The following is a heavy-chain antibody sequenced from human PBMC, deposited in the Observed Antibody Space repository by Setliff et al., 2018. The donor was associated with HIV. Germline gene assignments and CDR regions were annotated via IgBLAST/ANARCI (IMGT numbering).Heavy chain of an antibody. D-gene: IGHD3-22*01. J-gene: IGHJ4*02. CDR3: ARDPHYFDTSGHYSWFYFDY. CDR1: GGSMTSSNYY. V-gene: IGHV4-39*07. Sequence: PSETLSLTCTVSGGSMTSSNYYWGWIRQSPGRGLEWIGSISSSGSTTYHPSLRSRVTVSAATSKSQFSLKLTSVTAADTAVYFCARDPHYFDTSGHYSWFYFDYWGQGILVTVSS. CDR2: ISSSGST.